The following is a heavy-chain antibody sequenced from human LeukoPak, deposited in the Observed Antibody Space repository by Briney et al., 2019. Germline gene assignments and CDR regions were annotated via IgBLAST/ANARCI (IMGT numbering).Heavy chain of an antibody. J-gene: IGHJ4*02. CDR1: GFTVSSNY. Sequence: GSLRLSCAASGFTVSSNYMSWVRQAPGKGLEWVSVIYSGGSTYYADSVKGRFTISRDNSKNTLYLQMNSLRAEDTAVYYCASSAAGDLYFDYWGQGTLVTVSS. V-gene: IGHV3-66*01. D-gene: IGHD6-13*01. CDR2: IYSGGST. CDR3: ASSAAGDLYFDY.